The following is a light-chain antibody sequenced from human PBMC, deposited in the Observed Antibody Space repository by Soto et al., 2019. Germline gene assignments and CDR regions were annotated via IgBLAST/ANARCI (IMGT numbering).Light chain of an antibody. CDR2: KTS. J-gene: IGKJ4*01. CDR1: QSIDSS. Sequence: DFQMTQSPSTLSASIGDGVTISCRASQSIDSSFAWYQQKPGRAPKVIITKTSILEGGDPSRFSGSVSGTEFTLTITNLQPEDFATYYCQQYKDYPLTFGGGTKVDIK. V-gene: IGKV1-5*03. CDR3: QQYKDYPLT.